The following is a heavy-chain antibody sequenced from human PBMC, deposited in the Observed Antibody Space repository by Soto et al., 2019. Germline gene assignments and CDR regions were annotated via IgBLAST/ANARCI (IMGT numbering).Heavy chain of an antibody. CDR3: ARGTLKYYYDSSGYFPVSTPRSYYFDY. V-gene: IGHV4-34*01. Sequence: SETLSLTCAVYGGSFSGYYWSWIRQPPGKGLEWIGEINHSGSTNYNPSLKSRVTISVDTSKNQFSLKLSSVTAADTAVYYCARGTLKYYYDSSGYFPVSTPRSYYFDYWGQGTLVTVSS. J-gene: IGHJ4*02. CDR1: GGSFSGYY. CDR2: INHSGST. D-gene: IGHD3-22*01.